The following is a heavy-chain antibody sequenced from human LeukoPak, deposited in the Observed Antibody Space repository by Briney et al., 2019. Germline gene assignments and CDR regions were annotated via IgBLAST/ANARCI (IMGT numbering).Heavy chain of an antibody. CDR1: GLTFSRYN. J-gene: IGHJ4*02. V-gene: IGHV3-21*01. CDR2: IGTRSNNI. D-gene: IGHD1-7*01. CDR3: ASGTVGNYALDY. Sequence: PGGSLRLSCAASGLTFSRYNMNWVRQAPGKGLEWVSSIGTRSNNIYYTDSVKGRFTISRDNAKNSLYLQVDSLRVEDTAVYFCASGTVGNYALDYWGQGTLVTVSS.